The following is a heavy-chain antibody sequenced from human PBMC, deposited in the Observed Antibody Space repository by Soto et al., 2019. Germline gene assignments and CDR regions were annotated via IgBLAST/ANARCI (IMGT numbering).Heavy chain of an antibody. V-gene: IGHV6-1*01. D-gene: IGHD6-13*01. CDR2: TYYRSKWYN. Sequence: SQTLSLTCAISGDSVPSNSAAWNWIRQSPSRGLEWLGRTYYRSKWYNDYAVSVKTRITINPDTSKNQFSLQLNSVTPEDTAVYYCARGGGRGIAAAGTGYYYYYGMDVWGQGTTVTVSS. CDR3: ARGGGRGIAAAGTGYYYYYGMDV. J-gene: IGHJ6*02. CDR1: GDSVPSNSAA.